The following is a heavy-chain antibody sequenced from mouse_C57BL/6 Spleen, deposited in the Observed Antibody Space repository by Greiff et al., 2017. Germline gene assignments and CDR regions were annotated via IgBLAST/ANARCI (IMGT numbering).Heavy chain of an antibody. CDR3: ARGGGSGDYFDY. J-gene: IGHJ2*01. V-gene: IGHV5-17*01. CDR2: ISSGSSTI. D-gene: IGHD1-1*01. Sequence: VQLKESGGGLVKPGGSLKLSCAASGFTFSDYGMHWVRQAPEKGLEWVAYISSGSSTIYYADTVKGRVTIARDNAKNTLFLQRTRLRSEDTARYYCARGGGSGDYFDYWGQGTTRTVSS. CDR1: GFTFSDYG.